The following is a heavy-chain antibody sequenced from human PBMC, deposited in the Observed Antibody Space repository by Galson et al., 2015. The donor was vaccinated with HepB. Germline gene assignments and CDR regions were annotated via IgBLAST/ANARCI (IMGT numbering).Heavy chain of an antibody. CDR1: GYTFTSYV. Sequence: SVKVSCKASGYTFTSYVISWVRQAPGQGLEWMGWISCYNDNTNYAQKFQGRVTMTTDTSTSTAYMELRSLRSGDTAVYYCARGAMGYYHDSDGYYWGQGTLVTVSS. CDR3: ARGAMGYYHDSDGYY. CDR2: ISCYNDNT. J-gene: IGHJ4*02. D-gene: IGHD3-22*01. V-gene: IGHV1-18*01.